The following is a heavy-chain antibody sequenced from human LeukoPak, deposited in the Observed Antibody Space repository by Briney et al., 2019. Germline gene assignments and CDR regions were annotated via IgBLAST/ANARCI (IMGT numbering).Heavy chain of an antibody. V-gene: IGHV4-39*01. CDR3: ARRSLREAYNRFDP. J-gene: IGHJ5*02. Sequence: SEALSLTCTVSGGSVTTSSYYWGWIRQPPGKGLEWIGSMSHSGSAFYNPSLKSRVSISVDTSKNQFSLRVTSVTAADTALYYCARRSLREAYNRFDPWGQGTLVTVSS. CDR1: GGSVTTSSYY. CDR2: MSHSGSA. D-gene: IGHD3-10*01.